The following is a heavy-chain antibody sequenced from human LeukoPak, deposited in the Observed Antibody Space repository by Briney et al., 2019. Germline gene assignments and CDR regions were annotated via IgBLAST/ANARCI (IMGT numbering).Heavy chain of an antibody. D-gene: IGHD1-26*01. Sequence: SETLSLTCTVSGGSISSYYWSWIRQPAGKGMEWIGRIYTSGSTNYNPSLKSRVTMSVDTSKNQFSLKLSSVTAADTAVYYRARDRVTYSGSHLFDPWGQGTLVTVSS. CDR3: ARDRVTYSGSHLFDP. CDR2: IYTSGST. V-gene: IGHV4-4*07. CDR1: GGSISSYY. J-gene: IGHJ5*02.